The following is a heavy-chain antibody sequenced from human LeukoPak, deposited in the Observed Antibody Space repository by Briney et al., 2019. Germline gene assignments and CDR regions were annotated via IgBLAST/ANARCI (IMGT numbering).Heavy chain of an antibody. D-gene: IGHD6-19*01. Sequence: PGGSLKISCKGSGYSFTSYWIGWVRPMPGKGLEWMGIIYPGDSDTRYSPSFQGQVTISADKSISTAYLQWSSLKASDTAMYYCASSSYSSGWYGEVDYWGQGTLVTVSS. CDR2: IYPGDSDT. CDR1: GYSFTSYW. V-gene: IGHV5-51*01. CDR3: ASSSYSSGWYGEVDY. J-gene: IGHJ4*02.